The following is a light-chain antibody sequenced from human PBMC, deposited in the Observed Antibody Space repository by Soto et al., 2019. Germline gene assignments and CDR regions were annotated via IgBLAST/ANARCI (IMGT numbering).Light chain of an antibody. CDR1: QSISSR. J-gene: IGKJ2*01. CDR3: QQYTSYPLT. V-gene: IGKV1-5*03. Sequence: DLQMTQSPSTLSASVGDRVTITCRASQSISSRLAWYQQKPGKAPKLLIYRASNLESGVPSRFSGSESGTEFTLTISSLQPDDFASYYCQQYTSYPLTFGQGTKLEIK. CDR2: RAS.